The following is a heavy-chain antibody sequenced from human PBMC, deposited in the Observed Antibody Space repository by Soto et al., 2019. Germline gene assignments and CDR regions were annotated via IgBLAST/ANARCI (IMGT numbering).Heavy chain of an antibody. V-gene: IGHV4-4*07. CDR3: ARHGVGLDY. D-gene: IGHD2-15*01. CDR2: IYSSGST. J-gene: IGHJ4*02. Sequence: PSETLSLTCTVSGGSIREFYWSWIRQPAGKGLEWIGRIYSSGSTNYNPSLKGRATMSVDTSRNQFSLKLTSVTAADTAVYYCARHGVGLDYWGQGTLVTVS. CDR1: GGSIREFY.